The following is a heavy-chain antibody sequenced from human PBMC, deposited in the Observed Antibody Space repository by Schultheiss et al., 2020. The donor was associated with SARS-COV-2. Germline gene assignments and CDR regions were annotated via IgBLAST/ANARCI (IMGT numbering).Heavy chain of an antibody. CDR3: ARSTDCGGDCP. D-gene: IGHD2-21*02. Sequence: GGSLRLSCAASGFTFSSYAMHWVRQAPGKGLEWVAVISYDGSNKYYADSVKGRFTISRDNSKNTLYLQMNSLRAEDTAVYYCARSTDCGGDCPWGQGTLVTVSS. J-gene: IGHJ5*02. V-gene: IGHV3-30*01. CDR2: ISYDGSNK. CDR1: GFTFSSYA.